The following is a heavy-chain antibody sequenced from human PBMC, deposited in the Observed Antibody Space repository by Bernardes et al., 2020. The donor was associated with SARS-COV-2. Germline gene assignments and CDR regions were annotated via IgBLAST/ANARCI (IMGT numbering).Heavy chain of an antibody. CDR1: GYTFTGYY. Sequence: ASVKVSCKASGYTFTGYYMHWVRQAPGQGLEWMGWINPNSGGTNYAQKFQGWVTMTRDTSISTAYMELSRLRSDDTAVYYCARSPTDYCSGGSCYRDAFDSWGQGTMVTVSS. D-gene: IGHD2-15*01. V-gene: IGHV1-2*04. CDR3: ARSPTDYCSGGSCYRDAFDS. CDR2: INPNSGGT. J-gene: IGHJ3*02.